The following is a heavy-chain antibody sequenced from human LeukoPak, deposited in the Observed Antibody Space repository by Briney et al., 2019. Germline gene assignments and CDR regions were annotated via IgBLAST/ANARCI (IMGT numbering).Heavy chain of an antibody. D-gene: IGHD4-17*01. J-gene: IGHJ4*02. V-gene: IGHV4-4*07. CDR1: GSISGYY. CDR2: IYSSGSS. Sequence: SETLSLTCTVSGSISGYYWSWIRQPAGKGLEWIGRIYSSGSSDYNPSLGSRVTMSVDTSKTQFSLRLDSVTAADTAIYYCAREGRTGDYEGYWGQGILVTVSS. CDR3: AREGRTGDYEGY.